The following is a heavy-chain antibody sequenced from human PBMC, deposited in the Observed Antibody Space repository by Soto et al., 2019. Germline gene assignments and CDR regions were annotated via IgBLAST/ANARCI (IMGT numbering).Heavy chain of an antibody. J-gene: IGHJ6*02. V-gene: IGHV1-46*01. CDR2: NNPSGGST. D-gene: IGHD3-10*01. CDR1: GYTFTSYY. Sequence: ASVKVSCKASGYTFTSYYMHWVRQAPGQGLEWMGINNPSGGSTSYAQKCQGRVTMTRDTSTSAVYMELSSLRSEDTAVYYCASVFLQTQRLSSYGGMDGWGQGTTVTVSS. CDR3: ASVFLQTQRLSSYGGMDG.